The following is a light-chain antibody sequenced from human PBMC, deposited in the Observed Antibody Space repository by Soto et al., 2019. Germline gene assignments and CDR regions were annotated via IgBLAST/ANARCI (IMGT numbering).Light chain of an antibody. CDR1: SSDVGGYNY. V-gene: IGLV2-11*01. CDR2: DVS. CDR3: CSYAGSYTFWV. Sequence: QSVLTQPRSVSGPPGQSVTISCTGTSSDVGGYNYVSWYQQHPGKAPKLMIYDVSKRPSGVPDRFSGSKSGNTASLTISGLQAEDEADYYCCSYAGSYTFWVFGGGTKVTVL. J-gene: IGLJ3*02.